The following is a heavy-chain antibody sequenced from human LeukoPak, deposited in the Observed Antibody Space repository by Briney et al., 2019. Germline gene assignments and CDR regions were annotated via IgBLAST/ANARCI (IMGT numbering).Heavy chain of an antibody. CDR1: GGSISSYY. Sequence: SETLSLTCTVSGGSISSYYWSWVRQPPGKGLEWIGYIYYSGSTNYNPSLKCRVTISVDTSKNQFSLKLSSVTAADTAVYYCARHGSRYYYDSSGYKSLYYFDYWGQGTLVTVSS. CDR3: ARHGSRYYYDSSGYKSLYYFDY. CDR2: IYYSGST. J-gene: IGHJ4*02. D-gene: IGHD3-22*01. V-gene: IGHV4-59*08.